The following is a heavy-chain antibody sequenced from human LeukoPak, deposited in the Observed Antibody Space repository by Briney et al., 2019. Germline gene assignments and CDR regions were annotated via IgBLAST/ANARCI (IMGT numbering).Heavy chain of an antibody. D-gene: IGHD3-10*01. Sequence: SVKVSCKASGFTFTSSAIQWVRQARGQGLGWIGWIVVGSGNTDYAQKFQERVTITRDMSTSKAYMELSSLTYDDTAVYYCAAAPSVHDAFDMWGQGTMVSVSS. CDR3: AAAPSVHDAFDM. CDR1: GFTFTSSA. V-gene: IGHV1-58*02. J-gene: IGHJ3*02. CDR2: IVVGSGNT.